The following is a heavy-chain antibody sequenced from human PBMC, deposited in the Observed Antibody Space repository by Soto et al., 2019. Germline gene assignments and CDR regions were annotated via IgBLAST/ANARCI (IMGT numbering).Heavy chain of an antibody. Sequence: PSEPLSLTCTVSGGSISSYYWSWIRQPPGKGLERIGYIYYSGSTNYNPSLKSRVTISVDTSKNQFSLKLSSVTAADTAVYYCARGGHHDFWSGYYTGYYYGMDVWGQGTTVTVSS. V-gene: IGHV4-59*01. CDR1: GGSISSYY. D-gene: IGHD3-3*01. CDR3: ARGGHHDFWSGYYTGYYYGMDV. J-gene: IGHJ6*02. CDR2: IYYSGST.